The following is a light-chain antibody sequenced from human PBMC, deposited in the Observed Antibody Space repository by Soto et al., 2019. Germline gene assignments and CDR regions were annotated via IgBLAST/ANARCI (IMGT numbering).Light chain of an antibody. Sequence: LQMTQSPSTLSASVGDRVTITCRASQSISSWLAWNQQKPGKAPKLLIYDAYSLESGVPSRFSGSASATEFTLTISSLHPDDFATYYCQQYNSYSWTFGQGSKV. CDR2: DAY. V-gene: IGKV1-5*01. J-gene: IGKJ1*01. CDR1: QSISSW. CDR3: QQYNSYSWT.